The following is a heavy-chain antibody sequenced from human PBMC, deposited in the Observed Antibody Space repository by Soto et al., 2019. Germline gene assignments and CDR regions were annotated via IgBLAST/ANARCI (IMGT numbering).Heavy chain of an antibody. D-gene: IGHD2-21*01. Sequence: PGESLKISCKCSGDSFTSYWTGLVRQMPGKGLEWMGIIYPGDSDTRYSPSFQGQVTISADKSISTAYLQWSSLKASDTAIYYCARQRRPGAVLTYYYGMDVWGQGTTVTVSS. V-gene: IGHV5-51*01. CDR1: GDSFTSYW. J-gene: IGHJ6*02. CDR2: IYPGDSDT. CDR3: ARQRRPGAVLTYYYGMDV.